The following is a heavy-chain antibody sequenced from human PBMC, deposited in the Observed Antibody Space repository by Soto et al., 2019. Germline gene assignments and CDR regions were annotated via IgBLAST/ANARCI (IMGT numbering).Heavy chain of an antibody. CDR1: GGTFSRNA. Sequence: QVQLVQSGAEVKKPGSSVKVSCKASGGTFSRNAMSWVRQAPGQGLEWMGGITPIFHTANYAQKFQGRVTISADESTSTAYMDLRSLRYEDTAVYYCARGETYLGVWGQGTTVTVSS. CDR2: ITPIFHTA. J-gene: IGHJ6*02. V-gene: IGHV1-69*01. CDR3: ARGETYLGV. D-gene: IGHD3-16*01.